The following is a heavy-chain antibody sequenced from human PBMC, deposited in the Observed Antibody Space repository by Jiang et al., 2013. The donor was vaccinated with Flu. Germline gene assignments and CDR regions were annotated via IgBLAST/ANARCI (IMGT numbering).Heavy chain of an antibody. J-gene: IGHJ5*02. CDR2: IYYSGST. CDR1: GGSISSSSYY. Sequence: TLSLTCTVSGGSISSSSYYWGWIRQPPGKGLEWIGSIYYSGSTYYNPSLKSRVTISVDTSKNQFSLKLSSVTAADTAVYYCARHLDWNDVERSGNWFDPWGQGTLVTVSS. CDR3: ARHLDWNDVERSGNWFDP. V-gene: IGHV4-39*01. D-gene: IGHD1-1*01.